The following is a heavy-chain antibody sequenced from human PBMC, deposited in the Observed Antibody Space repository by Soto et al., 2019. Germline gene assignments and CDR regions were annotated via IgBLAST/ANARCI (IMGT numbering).Heavy chain of an antibody. J-gene: IGHJ4*02. CDR2: MNPNSGNT. CDR3: AREHSSSWRFDY. CDR1: GYTFTSYD. Sequence: ASVKVSCKASGYTFTSYDITWVRQATGQGLEWMGWMNPNSGNTGYAQKIQGRVTITRNTSISTANIKLSSMRSEDTAVYYCAREHSSSWRFDYWGQGTLVTVSS. V-gene: IGHV1-8*01. D-gene: IGHD6-13*01.